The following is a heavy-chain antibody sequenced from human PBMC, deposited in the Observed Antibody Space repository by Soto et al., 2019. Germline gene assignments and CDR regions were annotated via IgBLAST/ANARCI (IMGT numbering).Heavy chain of an antibody. CDR1: GFAVGSNY. CDR3: TQGLCDSSCGYANWFDP. D-gene: IGHD3-22*01. CDR2: IYIGGGT. J-gene: IGHJ5*02. V-gene: IGHV3-66*01. Sequence: EVQLVESGGGLVRPGGSVRLSCAASGFAVGSNYMSWVRQAPGKGLEWVSLIYIGGGTHYADSVKGKFTISRDNSKNTLYLQMNSLRAVDTAVYHCTQGLCDSSCGYANWFDPSGEGSLVSVSS.